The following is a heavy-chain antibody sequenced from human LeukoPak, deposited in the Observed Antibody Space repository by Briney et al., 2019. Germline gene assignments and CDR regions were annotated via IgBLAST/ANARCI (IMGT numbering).Heavy chain of an antibody. CDR3: ARGVPAALQWFDY. V-gene: IGHV1-2*02. CDR2: INSNSGDT. CDR1: GYTFTSYG. Sequence: ASVKVSCKASGYTFTSYGISWVRQAPGQGLEWMGWINSNSGDTKYAQKFQGRVTMTRDTSISTAYMELSSLRSDDTAVYYCARGVPAALQWFDYWGQGTLVTVSS. D-gene: IGHD2-2*02. J-gene: IGHJ4*02.